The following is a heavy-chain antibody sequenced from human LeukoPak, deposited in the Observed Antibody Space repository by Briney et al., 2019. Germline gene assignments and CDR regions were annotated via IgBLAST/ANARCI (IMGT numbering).Heavy chain of an antibody. CDR3: VKADVVVWGVIPDY. V-gene: IGHV3-33*06. J-gene: IGHJ4*02. D-gene: IGHD3-10*02. CDR2: IWIDGSNK. Sequence: GGSLRLSCAASGFTFSSYGMHWVRQAPGKGLEWVSVIWIDGSNKYYAHSVHDRFTIARDNSKRTVCLQMKRLSVEVTAVYYLVKADVVVWGVIPDYWGQGTLVTV. CDR1: GFTFSSYG.